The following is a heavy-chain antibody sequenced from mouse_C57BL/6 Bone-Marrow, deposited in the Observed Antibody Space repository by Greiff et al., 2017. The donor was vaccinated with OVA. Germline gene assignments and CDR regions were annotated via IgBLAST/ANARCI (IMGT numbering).Heavy chain of an antibody. Sequence: QVQLQQPGAELVRPGSSVKLSCKASGYTFTSYWMDWVKQRPGQGLEWIGNIYPSDSETHYNQKFKDKATLTVDKSSSTAYMQLSSLTSEDSAVYYCARDPSGSSPCYAMDYWGQGTSVTVSS. D-gene: IGHD1-1*01. CDR1: GYTFTSYW. CDR3: ARDPSGSSPCYAMDY. CDR2: IYPSDSET. J-gene: IGHJ4*01. V-gene: IGHV1-61*01.